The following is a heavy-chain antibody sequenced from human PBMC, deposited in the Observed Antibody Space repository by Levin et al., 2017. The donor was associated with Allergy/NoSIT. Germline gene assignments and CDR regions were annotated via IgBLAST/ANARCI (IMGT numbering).Heavy chain of an antibody. CDR2: MSGSGVTI. CDR1: GFRINSYA. D-gene: IGHD3/OR15-3a*01. V-gene: IGHV3-23*01. CDR3: AKGFDFWTSFYTGFDS. J-gene: IGHJ4*02. Sequence: PAGGSLRLSCVASGFRINSYAMSWVRQAPGKGLEWVSGMSGSGVTINYADSVKGRFTISRDNSENTLYLQMNSLRAEDTAVYYCAKGFDFWTSFYTGFDSWGQGALVTVSS.